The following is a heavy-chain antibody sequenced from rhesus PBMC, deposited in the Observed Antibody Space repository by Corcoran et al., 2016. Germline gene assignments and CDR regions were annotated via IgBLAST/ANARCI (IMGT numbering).Heavy chain of an antibody. Sequence: QGQLQESGPGLVKPSETLSLTCSVSGYSISSGYGWSWIRQCPGKGLEWIGYSGGSGGDTKKNPSLGSRVTISKYTTKNQFSLTLTSVVAADTAVYYCVRHPEHANFEYRFPVWGAGVLVTVSS. J-gene: IGHJ5-1*01. CDR2: SGGSGGDT. V-gene: IGHV4-127*01. CDR3: VRHPEHANFEYRFPV. D-gene: IGHD4-17*01. CDR1: GYSISSGYG.